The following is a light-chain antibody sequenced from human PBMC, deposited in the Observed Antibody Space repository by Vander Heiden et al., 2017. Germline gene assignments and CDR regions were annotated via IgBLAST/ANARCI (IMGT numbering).Light chain of an antibody. CDR2: KDS. CDR1: ALPKQY. Sequence: SSSLTQPPSVSVSPGQTARITCSGDALPKQYAYWYQQKPGQAPVLVIYKDSERPSGIPERFSGSSSGTTVTLTIRGVQAEDEADYDGQSADSSGTYRVFGGGTKLTVL. V-gene: IGLV3-25*03. CDR3: QSADSSGTYRV. J-gene: IGLJ2*01.